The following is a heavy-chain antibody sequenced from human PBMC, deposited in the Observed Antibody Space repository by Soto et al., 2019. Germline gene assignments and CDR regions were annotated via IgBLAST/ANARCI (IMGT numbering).Heavy chain of an antibody. CDR3: ARRARAYCGGDCYYFDY. CDR2: IIPIFGTA. CDR1: GGTFSSYA. V-gene: IGHV1-69*13. Sequence: SVKVSCKASGGTFSSYAISWVRQAPGQGLEWMGGIIPIFGTANYAQKFQGRVTITADESTSTAYMELSSLRSEDTAVYYCARRARAYCGGDCYYFDYWGPGTLVTVSS. D-gene: IGHD2-21*02. J-gene: IGHJ4*02.